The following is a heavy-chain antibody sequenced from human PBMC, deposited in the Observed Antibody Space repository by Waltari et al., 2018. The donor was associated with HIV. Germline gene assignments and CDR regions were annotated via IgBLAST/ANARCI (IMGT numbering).Heavy chain of an antibody. J-gene: IGHJ6*02. CDR2: IKTKTDGGTT. D-gene: IGHD3-22*01. CDR1: GFTFSDAW. V-gene: IGHV3-15*01. Sequence: EVQLVESGGGLVKPGGSLRLSCAASGFTFSDAWMSWVRQAPGKWLEWVGLIKTKTDGGTTDSPAPVKGRFTISRDDSKNTLYLQMNSLKTEDTAVYYCTTVLYDGGGMDVWGQGTTVTVSS. CDR3: TTVLYDGGGMDV.